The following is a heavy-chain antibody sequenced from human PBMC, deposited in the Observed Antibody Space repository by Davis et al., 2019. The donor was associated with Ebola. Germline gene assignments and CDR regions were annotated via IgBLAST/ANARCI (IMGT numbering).Heavy chain of an antibody. V-gene: IGHV1-2*02. J-gene: IGHJ4*02. CDR2: INPKTGAT. Sequence: ASVKVSCKASGYTFTSYGISWVRLAPGQGLEWMGWINPKTGATIYTQKFQGRVTMTRDTSITTAYMDLSSLRSEDTAVYYCATQPINGNMALVWGQGTLVTVSS. D-gene: IGHD1-20*01. CDR3: ATQPINGNMALV. CDR1: GYTFTSYG.